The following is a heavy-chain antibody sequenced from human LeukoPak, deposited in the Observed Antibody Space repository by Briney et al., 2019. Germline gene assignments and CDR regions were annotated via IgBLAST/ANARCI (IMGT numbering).Heavy chain of an antibody. Sequence: SETLSLTCTVSGGSISSGDYYWSWIRQPPGKGLEWVGYISYSGSTYYNPSLKSRLTISVDTSKNQFSLKLSSVTAADTAVYYCARLGREGYYFDYWGQGTLVTVSS. CDR3: ARLGREGYYFDY. V-gene: IGHV4-30-4*08. J-gene: IGHJ4*02. D-gene: IGHD1-26*01. CDR2: ISYSGST. CDR1: GGSISSGDYY.